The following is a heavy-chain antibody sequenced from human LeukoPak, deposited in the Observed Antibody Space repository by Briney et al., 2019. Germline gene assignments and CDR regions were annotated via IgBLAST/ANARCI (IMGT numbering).Heavy chain of an antibody. CDR3: ARDWVGGWFGESLYDAFDI. CDR2: IIPIFGTA. Sequence: SVKVSCKASGGTFSSYAISWVRQAPGQGLEWMGRIIPIFGTANYAQKFQGGVTITTDESTSTAYMELSSLRSEDTAVYYCARDWVGGWFGESLYDAFDIWGQGTMVTVSS. CDR1: GGTFSSYA. D-gene: IGHD3-10*01. J-gene: IGHJ3*02. V-gene: IGHV1-69*05.